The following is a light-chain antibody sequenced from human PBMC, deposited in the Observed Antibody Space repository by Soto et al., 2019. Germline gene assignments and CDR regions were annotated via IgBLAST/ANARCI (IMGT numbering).Light chain of an antibody. CDR2: WAS. Sequence: DIVMTQSPDSLAVSLGERATINCKSSQNILYSSSNKNYLAWYQHKLGQPPRLLIYWASTRDSGVPDRFSGSGSGTDFTLTINSLQPEDVAVYYCQQYYSIPWTFGQGTKVEIK. CDR1: QNILYSSSNKNY. V-gene: IGKV4-1*01. CDR3: QQYYSIPWT. J-gene: IGKJ1*01.